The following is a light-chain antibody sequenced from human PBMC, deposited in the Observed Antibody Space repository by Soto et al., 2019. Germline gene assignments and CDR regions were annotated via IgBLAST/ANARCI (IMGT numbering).Light chain of an antibody. CDR2: AAS. CDR1: QSVSSN. J-gene: IGKJ1*01. CDR3: QQSYSTTWT. Sequence: MTQSPATLSVSRGERATLSCRASQSVSSNLAWYQQKPGKAPKLLIYAASSLQSGVPSRFSGSGSETDFTLTISSLQPEDFATYSCQQSYSTTWTFGQGTKVDIK. V-gene: IGKV1-39*01.